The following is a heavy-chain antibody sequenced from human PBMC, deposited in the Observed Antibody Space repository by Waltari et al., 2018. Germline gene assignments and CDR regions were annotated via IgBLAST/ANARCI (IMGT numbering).Heavy chain of an antibody. D-gene: IGHD6-13*01. J-gene: IGHJ4*02. CDR2: INPNSGGT. V-gene: IGHV1-2*02. CDR3: ARGFRAAETWDYAY. Sequence: QVQLVQSGAEVKKPGASVKVSCKASGYTFTGYYMHWVRQAPGQGLEWMGWINPNSGGTNYAQKCQGRVTMTRDTSISTAYMELSRLRSDDTAVYYCARGFRAAETWDYAYWGQGTLVTVSS. CDR1: GYTFTGYY.